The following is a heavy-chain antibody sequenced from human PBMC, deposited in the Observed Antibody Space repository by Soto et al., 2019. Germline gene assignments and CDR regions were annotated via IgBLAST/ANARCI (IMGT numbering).Heavy chain of an antibody. D-gene: IGHD2-2*02. CDR1: GFTFSSYA. Sequence: PXGSLRLSCAASGFTFSSYAMHWVRQAPGKGLEWVAVISYDGSNKYYADSVKGRFTISRDNSKNTLYLQMNSLRAEDTAVYYCAREADIPERWFDPWGQGTLVTVSS. V-gene: IGHV3-30-3*01. CDR3: AREADIPERWFDP. J-gene: IGHJ5*02. CDR2: ISYDGSNK.